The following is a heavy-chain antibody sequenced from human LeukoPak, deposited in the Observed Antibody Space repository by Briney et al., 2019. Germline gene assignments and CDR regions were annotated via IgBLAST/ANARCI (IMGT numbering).Heavy chain of an antibody. CDR2: INSDGSST. D-gene: IGHD3-3*01. V-gene: IGHV3-74*01. CDR3: ARAPYYDFWSGHPPDY. J-gene: IGHJ4*02. CDR1: GFTFRSYW. Sequence: PGGSLRLSCAASGFTFRSYWMHWVRHAPGKGLVWVSRINSDGSSTNYADSVKGRFTISRDNAKNTLYLQMNSLRAEDTAVYYCARAPYYDFWSGHPPDYWGQGTLVTVSS.